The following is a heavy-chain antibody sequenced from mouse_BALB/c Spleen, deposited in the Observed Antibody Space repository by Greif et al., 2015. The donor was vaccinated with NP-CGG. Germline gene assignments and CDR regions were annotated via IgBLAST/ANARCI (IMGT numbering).Heavy chain of an antibody. Sequence: VKLMESGPGLVQPSQSLSITCTVSGFSLTSYGVHWVRQSPGKGLEWLGVIWSGGSTDYNAAFISRLSISKDNSKSQVFFKMNSLQANDTAIHYCARKRGRGYAMDYWGQGTSVTVSP. D-gene: IGHD3-3*01. CDR1: GFSLTSYG. CDR2: IWSGGST. CDR3: ARKRGRGYAMDY. J-gene: IGHJ4*01. V-gene: IGHV2-2*02.